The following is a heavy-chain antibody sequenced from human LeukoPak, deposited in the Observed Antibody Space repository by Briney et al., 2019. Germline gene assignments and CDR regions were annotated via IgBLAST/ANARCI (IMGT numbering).Heavy chain of an antibody. V-gene: IGHV5-51*01. CDR2: IYPADSDT. CDR3: ARLDSSGWYRAFDI. CDR1: GYSFTNYW. D-gene: IGHD6-19*01. J-gene: IGHJ3*02. Sequence: GESLKISCQASGYSFTNYWIAWVRQMPGKGLEWMGRIYPADSDTRYSPSFQGQVTISADKSISTAYLQWSSLKASDTAMYYCARLDSSGWYRAFDIWGQGTMVTVSS.